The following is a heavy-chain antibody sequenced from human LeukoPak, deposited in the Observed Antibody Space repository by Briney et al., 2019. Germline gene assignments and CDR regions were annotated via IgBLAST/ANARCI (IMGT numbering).Heavy chain of an antibody. CDR2: IKQDGSEK. CDR1: GFTFSSYW. CDR3: ATYSSLNAREFQY. J-gene: IGHJ1*01. Sequence: GGSLRLSCAASGFTFSSYWMSWVRQAPGKGLEWVANIKQDGSEKYYVDSVKGRFTISRDNAKNSLYLQMNSLRAEDTAVYYCATYSSLNAREFQYWGQGTLVTVSS. V-gene: IGHV3-7*01. D-gene: IGHD3-22*01.